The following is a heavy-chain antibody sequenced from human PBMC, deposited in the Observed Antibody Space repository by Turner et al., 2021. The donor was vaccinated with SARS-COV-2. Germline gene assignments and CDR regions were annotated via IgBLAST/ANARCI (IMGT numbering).Heavy chain of an antibody. V-gene: IGHV3-21*01. D-gene: IGHD6-19*01. CDR3: ARVFPTDSSVWYRYYYYYGMDV. Sequence: EVQLVESGGGLVKPGGSLRLSCAASGFPFSSYSMNWVRKDPGNGLEWVSSITGSSGYIYYADSVKGRFTISRDNAKTSLYQQMNSLRAEDTAVYYCARVFPTDSSVWYRYYYYYGMDVWGQGTTVTVSS. CDR2: ITGSSGYI. J-gene: IGHJ6*02. CDR1: GFPFSSYS.